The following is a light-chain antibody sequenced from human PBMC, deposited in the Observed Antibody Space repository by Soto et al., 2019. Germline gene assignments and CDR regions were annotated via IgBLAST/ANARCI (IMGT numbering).Light chain of an antibody. CDR2: EVS. CDR3: SSYAGRNTL. Sequence: QSALTQPPSASGSPGQSVTISCTGTSSDVGGYNYVSWYQQHPGKAPKLMIYEVSKRPSGVPDRFSGSKSGNTASLTVSGLQAEDGADYYCSSYAGRNTLFGGGGKLAV. CDR1: SSDVGGYNY. V-gene: IGLV2-8*01. J-gene: IGLJ2*01.